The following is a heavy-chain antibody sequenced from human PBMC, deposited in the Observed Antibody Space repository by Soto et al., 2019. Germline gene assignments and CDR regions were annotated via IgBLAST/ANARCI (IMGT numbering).Heavy chain of an antibody. V-gene: IGHV1-46*01. CDR2: INPSGGST. J-gene: IGHJ4*02. D-gene: IGHD2-21*02. CDR1: GYTFTSYY. CDR3: ARAICGGDCYSSSPLY. Sequence: GASVKVSCKASGYTFTSYYMHWVRQAPGQGLEWMGIINPSGGSTSYAQKFQGRVTMTRDTSTSTAYMELSSLRSEDTAVYYCARAICGGDCYSSSPLYWGQGTLVTVSS.